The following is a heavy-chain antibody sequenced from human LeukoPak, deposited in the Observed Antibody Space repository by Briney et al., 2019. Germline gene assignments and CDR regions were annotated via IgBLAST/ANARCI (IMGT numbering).Heavy chain of an antibody. CDR1: GFTFSDAW. D-gene: IGHD6-25*01. J-gene: IGHJ4*02. Sequence: GGSLRLSCVASGFTFSDAWMSWVRQAPGKGLEWVCRIKSKIDGGTIDYGAPVKGRFTISRDDSRNTLYLQMNSLKTEDTAVYYCTTRRQDGCWGQGTLVTVS. V-gene: IGHV3-15*01. CDR2: IKSKIDGGTI. CDR3: TTRRQDGC.